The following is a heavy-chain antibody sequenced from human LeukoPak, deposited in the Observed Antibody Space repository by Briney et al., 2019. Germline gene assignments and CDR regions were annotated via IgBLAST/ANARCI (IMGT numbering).Heavy chain of an antibody. D-gene: IGHD1-26*01. V-gene: IGHV4-59*01. CDR3: ARAELYWYFDL. J-gene: IGHJ2*01. CDR1: GGSISSYY. Sequence: SETLSLTCTVSGGSISSYYWSWIRQPPGKGLEWIGYIYYSGSTNYNPSLKSRVTISVDTSKNQFSLELSSVTAADTAVYYCARAELYWYFDLWGRGTLVTVSS. CDR2: IYYSGST.